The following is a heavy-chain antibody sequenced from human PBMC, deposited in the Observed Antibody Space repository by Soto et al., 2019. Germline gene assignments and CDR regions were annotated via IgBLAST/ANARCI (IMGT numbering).Heavy chain of an antibody. J-gene: IGHJ5*02. D-gene: IGHD6-19*01. Sequence: QGTLKESGPVLVKPTETLTLRCTVSGLSITDSEMGVSWIRQPPGQPLEWLAHIDSSGEKSYRTFLKSRLAISKDTSKSQTVLTMTNMDPADTATYYCARRHLAVAVSPWFDPWGQGIPVTVSS. CDR3: ARRHLAVAVSPWFDP. CDR1: GLSITDSEMG. CDR2: IDSSGEK. V-gene: IGHV2-26*01.